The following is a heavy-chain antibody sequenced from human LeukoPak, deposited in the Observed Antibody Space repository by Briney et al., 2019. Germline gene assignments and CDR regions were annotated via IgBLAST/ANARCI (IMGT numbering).Heavy chain of an antibody. V-gene: IGHV4-59*08. CDR1: GRSIDNYY. D-gene: IGHD3-3*01. CDR2: IFYNGRT. CDR3: ARHDFWSGFDY. Sequence: SETLSLTCTVSGRSIDNYYWGWIRQSPGKGLEYIAYIFYNGRTNYNLSLKSRVTISVDTSKNQFSLKLNYVTAADTAVYYCARHDFWSGFDYWGQGAMGAVSS. J-gene: IGHJ4*02.